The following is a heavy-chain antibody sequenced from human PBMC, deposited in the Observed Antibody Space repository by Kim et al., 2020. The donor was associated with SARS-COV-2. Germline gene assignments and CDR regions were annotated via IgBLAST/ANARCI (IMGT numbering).Heavy chain of an antibody. Sequence: GESLKISCKGSGYSFTSYWIGWVRQMPGKGLEWMGIIYPGDSDTRYSPSFQGQVTISADKSISTAYLQWSSLKASDTAMYYCATMIPWGTGYYDAFDIWGQGTMVTVSS. D-gene: IGHD3-9*01. V-gene: IGHV5-51*01. J-gene: IGHJ3*02. CDR1: GYSFTSYW. CDR2: IYPGDSDT. CDR3: ATMIPWGTGYYDAFDI.